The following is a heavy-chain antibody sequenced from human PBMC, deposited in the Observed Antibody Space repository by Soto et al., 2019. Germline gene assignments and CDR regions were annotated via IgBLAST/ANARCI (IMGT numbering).Heavy chain of an antibody. CDR2: TYYRSKWYN. Sequence: SQTLSLTCGISGDSVSSNSAAWNWLRQSPSRGLEWLGRTYYRSKWYNDYAVSVESRITINPDTSKNHFPQQLNFVTPEDTAVYFCARGEQYSGRIFDYWGQGTLVTVSS. D-gene: IGHD1-26*01. J-gene: IGHJ4*02. V-gene: IGHV6-1*01. CDR1: GDSVSSNSAA. CDR3: ARGEQYSGRIFDY.